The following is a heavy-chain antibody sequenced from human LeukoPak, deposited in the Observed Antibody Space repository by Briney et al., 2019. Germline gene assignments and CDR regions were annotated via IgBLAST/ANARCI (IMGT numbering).Heavy chain of an antibody. CDR3: ARFVTGDGAFDI. CDR2: IYYSGNT. V-gene: IGHV4-39*01. Sequence: TLPLTCTVSGGSISSSSYYWGWIRQPPGKGLEWIGSIYYSGNTYYNPSLRGRVTISVDTSKNQFSLRLSSVTAADTAVYYCARFVTGDGAFDIWGQGTMVTDCS. J-gene: IGHJ3*02. D-gene: IGHD7-27*01. CDR1: GGSISSSSYY.